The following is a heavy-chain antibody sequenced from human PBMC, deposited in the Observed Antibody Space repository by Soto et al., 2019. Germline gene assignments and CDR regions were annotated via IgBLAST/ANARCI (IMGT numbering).Heavy chain of an antibody. CDR3: ARAADGYPHGYYGMDV. Sequence: SETLSLTCTVSGGFIKRGGYYWSWIRQQPGKGLEWIGYIFYSGSPYYNPSLKRPVTISVDTSKNQFSLKLNSVTAADTAVYYCARAADGYPHGYYGMDVWGQGTTVTVSS. V-gene: IGHV4-31*01. CDR2: IFYSGSP. D-gene: IGHD6-13*01. CDR1: GGFIKRGGYY. J-gene: IGHJ6*02.